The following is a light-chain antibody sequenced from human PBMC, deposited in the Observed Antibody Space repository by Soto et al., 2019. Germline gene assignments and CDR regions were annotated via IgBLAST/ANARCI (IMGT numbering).Light chain of an antibody. V-gene: IGLV2-8*01. Sequence: QFVLTQPPSASGSPGQSVAISCTGTSSDVGGYNYVSWYQQHPGKAPKLMIYEVNKRPSGVPDRFSGSKSGNTASLTVSGLKAEDEADYYCSSYAGSSNVFGTGTKVTVL. CDR2: EVN. CDR1: SSDVGGYNY. J-gene: IGLJ1*01. CDR3: SSYAGSSNV.